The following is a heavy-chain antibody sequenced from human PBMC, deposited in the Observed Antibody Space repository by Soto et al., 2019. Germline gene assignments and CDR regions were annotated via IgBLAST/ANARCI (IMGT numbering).Heavy chain of an antibody. CDR1: GYSFTSYW. CDR3: ARLSSLVRGTPSGWFDP. Sequence: ESLKISCKGSGYSFTSYWIGWVRQMPGKGLEWMGIIYPGDSDTRYSPSFQGQVTISADKSISTAYLQWSSLKASDTAMYYCARLSSLVRGTPSGWFDPCGQGTLVTVSS. D-gene: IGHD3-10*01. J-gene: IGHJ5*02. CDR2: IYPGDSDT. V-gene: IGHV5-51*01.